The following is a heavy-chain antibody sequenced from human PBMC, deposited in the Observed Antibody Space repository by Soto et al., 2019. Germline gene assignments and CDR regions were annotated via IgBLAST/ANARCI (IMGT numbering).Heavy chain of an antibody. J-gene: IGHJ6*02. CDR2: IYYSGST. CDR1: GGSISSGGYC. CDR3: ARGGRRSPVMDV. V-gene: IGHV4-31*03. Sequence: SETLSLTCTVSGGSISSGGYCWSWIRQHPGKGLEWIGYIYYSGSTYYNPSLKSRVTISVDTSKNQFSLKLSSVTAADTAVYYCARGGRRSPVMDVWGQGTTVTVSS.